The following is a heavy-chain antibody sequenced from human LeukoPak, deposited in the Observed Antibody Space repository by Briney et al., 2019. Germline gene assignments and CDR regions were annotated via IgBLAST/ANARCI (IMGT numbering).Heavy chain of an antibody. V-gene: IGHV3-53*01. Sequence: GGSLRLSCAASGFTFSDYYMSWVRQAPGKGLEWVSVIYSGGSTYYADSVKGRFTISRDNSKNTLYLQMNSLRAEDTAVYYCARARNYYDSSGPDAFDIWGQGTMVTVSS. D-gene: IGHD3-22*01. CDR3: ARARNYYDSSGPDAFDI. J-gene: IGHJ3*02. CDR1: GFTFSDYY. CDR2: IYSGGST.